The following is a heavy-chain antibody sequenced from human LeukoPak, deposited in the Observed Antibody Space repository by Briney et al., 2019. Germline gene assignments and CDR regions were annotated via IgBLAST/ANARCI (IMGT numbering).Heavy chain of an antibody. V-gene: IGHV3-9*01. CDR2: ISWNSGSI. CDR3: AKDILRTVAVVTPGANAFDI. D-gene: IGHD4-23*01. CDR1: GFTFDDYA. Sequence: GRSLRLSCAASGFTFDDYAMHWVRQAPGKGLEWVSGISWNSGSIGYADSVKGRFTISRDNAKNSLYLQMNSLRAEDTALYYCAKDILRTVAVVTPGANAFDIWGQGTMVTVSS. J-gene: IGHJ3*02.